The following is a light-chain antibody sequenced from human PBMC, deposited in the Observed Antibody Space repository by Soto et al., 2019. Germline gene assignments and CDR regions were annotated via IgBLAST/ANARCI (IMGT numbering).Light chain of an antibody. J-gene: IGKJ2*01. V-gene: IGKV4-1*01. CDR1: QSLLSSNKNY. CDR3: QQHYNTPYT. CDR2: WAS. Sequence: DIVMTQSPDSLAVSLGERATINCRSSQSLLSSNKNYLIWYQQKPGQPPKLLIYWASTRESGVPDRFSGSASGTDFTLTISRLQAEDVAVYYCQQHYNTPYTFGQGTNLEIK.